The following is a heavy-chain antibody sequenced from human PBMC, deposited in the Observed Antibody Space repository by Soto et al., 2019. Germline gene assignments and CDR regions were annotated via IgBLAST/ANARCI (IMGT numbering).Heavy chain of an antibody. J-gene: IGHJ3*02. CDR3: ARVVGYGFDI. CDR1: GYTFSSYG. CDR2: IWYDGSNK. D-gene: IGHD6-25*01. V-gene: IGHV3-33*01. Sequence: QVQLVESGGGVVQPGRSLRLSCAASGYTFSSYGMHWVRQAPGKGLEWVAVIWYDGSNKYYADSVKGRFTISRDKYKNTLYLQMNSLRAEDTAVYYCARVVGYGFDIWGQGTMVTVSS.